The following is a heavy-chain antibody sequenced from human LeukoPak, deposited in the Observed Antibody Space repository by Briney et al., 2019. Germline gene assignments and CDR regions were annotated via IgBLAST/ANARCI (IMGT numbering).Heavy chain of an antibody. CDR2: IYYSGST. D-gene: IGHD3-22*01. CDR3: ARAPIVVVSTPSFDT. Sequence: PSETLSLTCTVSGGSISSSSYYWGWIRQPPGKGLEWIGSIYYSGSTYYNPSLKSRVTISVDTSKNQFSLKLRSVTAADTAVYYCARAPIVVVSTPSFDTWGQGILVTVSS. J-gene: IGHJ5*02. V-gene: IGHV4-39*07. CDR1: GGSISSSSYY.